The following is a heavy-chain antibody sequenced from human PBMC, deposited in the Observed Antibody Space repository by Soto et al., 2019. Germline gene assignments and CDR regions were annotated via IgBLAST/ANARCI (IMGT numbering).Heavy chain of an antibody. Sequence: GGSLRLSCAASGFTFSSYGMHWVRQAPGKGLEWVAVISYDGSNKYYADSVKGRFTISRDNSKNTLYLQMNSLRAEDTAVYYCAKDGGGYYGSGSYYIGGMDVWGQGTTVTVSS. D-gene: IGHD3-10*01. J-gene: IGHJ6*02. CDR1: GFTFSSYG. CDR2: ISYDGSNK. CDR3: AKDGGGYYGSGSYYIGGMDV. V-gene: IGHV3-30*18.